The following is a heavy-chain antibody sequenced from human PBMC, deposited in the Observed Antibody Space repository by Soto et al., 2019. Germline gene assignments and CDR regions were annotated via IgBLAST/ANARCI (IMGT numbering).Heavy chain of an antibody. J-gene: IGHJ4*02. V-gene: IGHV3-23*01. Sequence: EVQLLESGGGLVQPGGSLRLSCAASGFTFSSYAMSWVRQAPGKGLEWVSGIGRSGGDTYSEDSVMGRFSISRDNSKDTLFLQINSLRAEDTAIYFCAKALGCSISATCSYFDYWGQGTLVTVSS. CDR1: GFTFSSYA. D-gene: IGHD2-2*01. CDR2: IGRSGGDT. CDR3: AKALGCSISATCSYFDY.